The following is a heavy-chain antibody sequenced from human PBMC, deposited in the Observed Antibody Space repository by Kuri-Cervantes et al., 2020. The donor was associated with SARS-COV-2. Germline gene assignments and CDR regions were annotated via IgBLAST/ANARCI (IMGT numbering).Heavy chain of an antibody. CDR3: ASHRSGYPNWFDP. J-gene: IGHJ5*02. D-gene: IGHD3-3*01. V-gene: IGHV4-39*01. CDR2: IYYSGST. CDR1: GGSISSSSYY. Sequence: SETLSLTCTVSGGSISSSSYYWGWIRQPPGKGLEWIGSIYYSGSTYYNPSLKSRVTISVDTSKNQFSLKLSSATAADTAVYYCASHRSGYPNWFDPWGQGTLVTVSS.